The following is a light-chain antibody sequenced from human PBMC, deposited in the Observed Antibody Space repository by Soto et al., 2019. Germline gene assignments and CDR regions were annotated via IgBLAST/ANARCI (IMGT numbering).Light chain of an antibody. V-gene: IGKV3-20*01. Sequence: EIVMTQSPGTLSLSPGERATLSCRASQNVVTKYLAWYQFKPGQAPRIIIFGASGRATGIPDRFSGSGSGTNFTLTISRLESGDVAVYYCQEFACTFGGGTKVDIK. CDR1: QNVVTKY. J-gene: IGKJ4*01. CDR2: GAS. CDR3: QEFACT.